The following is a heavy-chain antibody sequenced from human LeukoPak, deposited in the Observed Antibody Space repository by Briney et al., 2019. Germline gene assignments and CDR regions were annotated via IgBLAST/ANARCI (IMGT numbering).Heavy chain of an antibody. CDR2: INHSGST. Sequence: SETLSLTCAAYGVSFSGYYWSWIRQPPGKGLEWVGVINHSGSTNYNPSLKSRVTISVDTSKNQFSLKLSSVTAADTAVYYCARLKSSIRWCGELSNWFDPWGQGTLVTVSS. D-gene: IGHD3-10*01. J-gene: IGHJ5*02. CDR3: ARLKSSIRWCGELSNWFDP. CDR1: GVSFSGYY. V-gene: IGHV4-34*01.